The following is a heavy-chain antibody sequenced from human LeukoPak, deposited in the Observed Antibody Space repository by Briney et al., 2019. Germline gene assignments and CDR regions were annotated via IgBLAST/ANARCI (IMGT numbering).Heavy chain of an antibody. J-gene: IGHJ4*02. V-gene: IGHV3-21*01. CDR2: ISSSSSYI. CDR1: GFTFCSYS. CDR3: ASRLAGTAWDY. Sequence: GGSLRLSCAASGFTFCSYSMNWVRQAPGKGLGWVSSISSSSSYIYYADSVKGRFTISRDNAKNSLYLQMNSLRAEDTAVYYCASRLAGTAWDYWGQRTLVTVSS. D-gene: IGHD6-19*01.